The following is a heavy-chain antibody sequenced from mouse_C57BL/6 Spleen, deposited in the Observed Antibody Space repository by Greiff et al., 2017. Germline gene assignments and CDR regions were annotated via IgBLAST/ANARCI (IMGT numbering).Heavy chain of an antibody. V-gene: IGHV1-64*01. CDR3: ASPHYYGSSYGFAY. CDR1: GYTFTSYW. CDR2: IHPNSGST. D-gene: IGHD1-1*01. Sequence: VQLQQPGAELVKPGASVKLSCKASGYTFTSYWMHWVKQRPGQGLEWIGMIHPNSGSTNYNEKFKSKATLTVDKSSSTAYMQLSSLTSEDSAVYYCASPHYYGSSYGFAYWGKGTLVTVSA. J-gene: IGHJ3*01.